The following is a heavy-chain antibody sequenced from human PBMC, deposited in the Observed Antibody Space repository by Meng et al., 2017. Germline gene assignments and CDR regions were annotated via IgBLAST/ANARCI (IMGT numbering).Heavy chain of an antibody. D-gene: IGHD4/OR15-4a*01. CDR3: ARGAVANLQDFDY. V-gene: IGHV1-2*02. J-gene: IGHJ4*02. CDR2: INPNSGGT. CDR1: GYTFTGYY. Sequence: SVKVSCKASGYTFTGYYMHWVRQAPGQGLEWMGWINPNSGGTNYAQKFQGRVTMTRDTSISTAYMELSRLRSDDTAVYYCARGAVANLQDFDYWGQGTLVTVSS.